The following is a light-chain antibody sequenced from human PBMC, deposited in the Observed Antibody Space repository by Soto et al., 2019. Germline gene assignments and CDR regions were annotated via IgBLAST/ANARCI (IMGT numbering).Light chain of an antibody. CDR1: SSDVGGYNY. J-gene: IGLJ2*01. Sequence: QSALTQPPSASGSPGQSVTISCTGTSSDVGGYNYVSWHQQHPGKAPKLMIYEVNKRPSGVPARFSGSKFGNTASLTVSGLQAEDEADYYCSSYGGNNNLVFGGGTKLTV. V-gene: IGLV2-8*01. CDR2: EVN. CDR3: SSYGGNNNLV.